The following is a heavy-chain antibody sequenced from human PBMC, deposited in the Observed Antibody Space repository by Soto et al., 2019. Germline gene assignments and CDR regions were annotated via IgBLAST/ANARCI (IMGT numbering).Heavy chain of an antibody. CDR1: GFTFDDYA. D-gene: IGHD6-13*01. Sequence: GGSLRLSCAASGFTFDDYAMHWVRQAPGKGLGWVSGISWNSGSIGYADSVKGRFTISRDNAKNSLYLQMNSLRAEDTALYYCAKDSMGSSWYYFDYWGQGTLVTVSS. V-gene: IGHV3-9*01. CDR2: ISWNSGSI. CDR3: AKDSMGSSWYYFDY. J-gene: IGHJ4*02.